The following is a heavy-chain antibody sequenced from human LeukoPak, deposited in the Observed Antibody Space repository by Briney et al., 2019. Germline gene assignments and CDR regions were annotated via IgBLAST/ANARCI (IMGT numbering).Heavy chain of an antibody. CDR3: ARDIRDIVVVPAAQDYYYYYYMDV. Sequence: SETLSLTCTVSGASISSYYWSWIRQPAGKGLEWIGRIYTSGSTNYNPSLKSRVTISVDTSKIQFSLKLSSVTAADTAVYYCARDIRDIVVVPAAQDYYYYYYMDVWGKGTTVTVSS. J-gene: IGHJ6*03. CDR1: GASISSYY. CDR2: IYTSGST. V-gene: IGHV4-4*07. D-gene: IGHD2-2*01.